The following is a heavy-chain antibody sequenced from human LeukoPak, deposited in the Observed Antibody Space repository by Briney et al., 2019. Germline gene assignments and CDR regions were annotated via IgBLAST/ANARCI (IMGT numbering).Heavy chain of an antibody. J-gene: IGHJ4*02. CDR2: ISSSGSTK. CDR1: GFTFSSYE. CDR3: ASSGADDY. Sequence: GGSLRLSCAASGFTFSSYEMNWVRQAPGKGLEWVSYISSSGSTKYYADSVKGRFTISRDNAKNSLSLQMNSLRAEDTAVYYCASSGADDYWDQGTLVTVSS. D-gene: IGHD4-17*01. V-gene: IGHV3-48*03.